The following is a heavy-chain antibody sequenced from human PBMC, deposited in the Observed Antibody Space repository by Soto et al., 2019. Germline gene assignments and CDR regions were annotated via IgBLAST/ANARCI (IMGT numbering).Heavy chain of an antibody. V-gene: IGHV4-39*01. J-gene: IGHJ5*02. CDR3: ARHVRCAVTMYWFGP. Sequence: SETLSLTCTVSGGSIISSNSYWGWIRQPPGKGLEWIGSVDYGGSTSDNPSLQSRLSLSADTSNNQFSLKLTSVTAADTAIFYLARHVRCAVTMYWFGPRGHGTLVTVSS. CDR1: GGSIISSNSY. CDR2: VDYGGST. D-gene: IGHD4-17*01.